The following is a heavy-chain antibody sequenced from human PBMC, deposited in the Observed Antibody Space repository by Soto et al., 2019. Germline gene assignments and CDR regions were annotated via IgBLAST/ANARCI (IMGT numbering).Heavy chain of an antibody. J-gene: IGHJ4*02. D-gene: IGHD2-2*01. CDR1: GFVFNGAW. Sequence: GGSLRLSCVASGFVFNGAWMNWVRQAPGTGLEWVGRIKSGSYAGTADYAAPVKGRFTISRDDSKNTLYLQMNGLRVEDTAVYYCASRHCSSISCGPGLFDSWGQGTLVTVSS. V-gene: IGHV3-15*07. CDR3: ASRHCSSISCGPGLFDS. CDR2: IKSGSYAGTA.